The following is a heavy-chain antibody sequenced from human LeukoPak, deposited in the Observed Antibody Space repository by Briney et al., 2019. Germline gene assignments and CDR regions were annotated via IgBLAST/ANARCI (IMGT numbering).Heavy chain of an antibody. CDR3: ARDPREKTMVRGVKFDY. J-gene: IGHJ4*02. Sequence: SQTLSLTCTVSGGSISSGSYYWSWIRQPPGKGLEWIGSIYYSGSTYYNPSLKSRVTISVDTSKNQFSLKLSSVTAADTAVYYCARDPREKTMVRGVKFDYWGQGTLVTVSS. CDR1: GGSISSGSYY. CDR2: IYYSGST. D-gene: IGHD3-10*01. V-gene: IGHV4-39*07.